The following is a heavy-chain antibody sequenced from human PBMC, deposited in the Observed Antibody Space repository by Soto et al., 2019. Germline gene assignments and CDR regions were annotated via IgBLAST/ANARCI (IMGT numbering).Heavy chain of an antibody. J-gene: IGHJ4*02. CDR1: GFSLSTSAMR. CDR2: IDWDDDK. Sequence: SGPTLVNPTQTLTLTCSFPGFSLSTSAMRVSWIRQPPGKALEWLARIDWDDDKFYSTSLTTRLTISKDTSKNQVVLTMTNVDPVDTATYYCARMPPHSSGFFDYWGQGTLVTVSS. D-gene: IGHD6-19*01. CDR3: ARMPPHSSGFFDY. V-gene: IGHV2-70*04.